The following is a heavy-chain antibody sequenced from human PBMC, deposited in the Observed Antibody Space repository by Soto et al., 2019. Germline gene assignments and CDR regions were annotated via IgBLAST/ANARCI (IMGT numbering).Heavy chain of an antibody. CDR2: ISPNGRNT. CDR1: GFTFSTYA. D-gene: IGHD3-9*01. V-gene: IGHV3-23*01. J-gene: IGHJ4*01. Sequence: EVQLLDSGGDLVQPGGSLRLSCAASGFTFSTYALTWVRQAPGKGLEWVSAISPNGRNTYYIDSVKGRFTISRDNSKYTLYLQMNSLRVEDTAMYYCASPPLGILTGYSVLQYWGHGTLVTVSS. CDR3: ASPPLGILTGYSVLQY.